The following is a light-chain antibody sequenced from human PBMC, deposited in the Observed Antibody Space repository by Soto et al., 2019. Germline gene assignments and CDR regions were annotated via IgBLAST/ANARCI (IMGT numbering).Light chain of an antibody. CDR1: TSDVGGYDR. CDR2: EVT. V-gene: IGLV2-14*01. Sequence: QSALTQPASVTGSPGQSITISCTGTTSDVGGYDRVSWFQQYPGTAPKLMIYEVTNRPSGVSDRFSGSKSVNTASLTISGFQPEDEADYYCSSYPIKNTWVFGGGTKLTVL. J-gene: IGLJ3*02. CDR3: SSYPIKNTWV.